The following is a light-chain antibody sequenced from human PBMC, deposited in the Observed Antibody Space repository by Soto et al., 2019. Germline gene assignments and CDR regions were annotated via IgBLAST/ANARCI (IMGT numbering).Light chain of an antibody. CDR3: MQATHWPKT. V-gene: IGKV2-30*01. J-gene: IGKJ1*01. CDR1: QSLVFSDGNAY. CDR2: RAS. Sequence: DVVMTQSPLSLPVTLGQPASISCKSSQSLVFSDGNAYLNWFQQRPGQSPRRLIYRASNRDSGVTDRFSGSWSGTDFTLQINGVEAEDVGVYYCMQATHWPKTFGRGTRVEIK.